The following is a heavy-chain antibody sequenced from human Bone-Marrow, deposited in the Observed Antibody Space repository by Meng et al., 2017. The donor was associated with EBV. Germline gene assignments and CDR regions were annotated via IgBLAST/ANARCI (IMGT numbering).Heavy chain of an antibody. CDR1: VGTFSSYA. CDR2: IIPIFGTA. V-gene: IGHV1-69*01. D-gene: IGHD3-9*01. CDR3: ARDSDILTGPGGY. J-gene: IGHJ4*02. Sequence: QVQVGEAGAEVKKPGSSVTVSRKASVGTFSSYAISWVRQAPGQGLEWMGGIIPIFGTANYAQKFQGRVTITADESTSTAYMELSSLRSEDTAVYYCARDSDILTGPGGYWGQGTLVTVSS.